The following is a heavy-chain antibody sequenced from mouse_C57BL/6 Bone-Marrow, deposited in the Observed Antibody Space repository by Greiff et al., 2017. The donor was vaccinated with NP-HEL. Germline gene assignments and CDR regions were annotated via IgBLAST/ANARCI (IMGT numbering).Heavy chain of an antibody. CDR1: GYSITSGYY. Sequence: ESGPGLVKPSQSLSLTCSVPGYSITSGYYWNWIRQFPGNKLEWMGYISYDGSNNYNPSLKNRISITRDTSKNQFFLKLNSVTTEDTATYYCARALYDGHWGFAYWGQGTLVTVSA. CDR3: ARALYDGHWGFAY. J-gene: IGHJ3*01. D-gene: IGHD2-3*01. V-gene: IGHV3-6*01. CDR2: ISYDGSN.